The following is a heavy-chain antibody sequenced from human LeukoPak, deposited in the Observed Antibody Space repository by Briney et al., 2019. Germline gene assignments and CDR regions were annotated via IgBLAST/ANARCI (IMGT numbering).Heavy chain of an antibody. V-gene: IGHV3-49*03. CDR2: IRSKAYGGTT. D-gene: IGHD4-17*01. CDR1: GFSFGDYV. CDR3: TRAGPHGEIKFDY. Sequence: GGSLRLSCTASGFSFGDYVMSWFRRAPGKGLEWVGFIRSKAYGGTTEYAASVKGRFTISRDDSKNIAYLQMNSLKTEDTAVYYCTRAGPHGEIKFDYWGQGTLVTVSS. J-gene: IGHJ4*02.